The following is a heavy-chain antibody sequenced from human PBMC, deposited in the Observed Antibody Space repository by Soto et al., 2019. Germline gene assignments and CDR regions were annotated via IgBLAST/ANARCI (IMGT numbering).Heavy chain of an antibody. CDR2: ISSSSSTI. J-gene: IGHJ4*02. CDR1: GFTFSSYS. V-gene: IGHV3-48*02. CDR3: ARDDYGDYALGDY. Sequence: EVQLVESGGGLVQPAGSLRLSCAASGFTFSSYSMNWVRQAPGKGLEWVSYISSSSSTIYYADSVKGRFTISRDNAKNSLYLQINSLRDEDTAVFYCARDDYGDYALGDYWGQGTLVTVSS. D-gene: IGHD4-17*01.